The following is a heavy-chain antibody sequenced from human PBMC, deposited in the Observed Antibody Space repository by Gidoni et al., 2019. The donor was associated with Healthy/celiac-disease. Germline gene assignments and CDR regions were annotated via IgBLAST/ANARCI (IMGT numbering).Heavy chain of an antibody. Sequence: QVQLQPWGAGLLKPSETLSLTCAVYGGSFSGYYWSWIRQPPGKGLEWIGEINHSGSTNYNPSLKSRVTISVDTSKNQFSLRLSSVTAADTAVYYCARGSMVRGVIYFDLWGRGTLVTVSS. J-gene: IGHJ2*01. CDR2: INHSGST. CDR3: ARGSMVRGVIYFDL. D-gene: IGHD3-10*01. CDR1: GGSFSGYY. V-gene: IGHV4-34*01.